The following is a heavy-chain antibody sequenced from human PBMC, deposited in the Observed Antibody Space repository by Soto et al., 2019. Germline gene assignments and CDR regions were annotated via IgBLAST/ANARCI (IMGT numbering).Heavy chain of an antibody. J-gene: IGHJ4*02. CDR2: ISWNSGSI. CDR3: AKDMELRYFDWLSTPFDY. D-gene: IGHD3-9*01. Sequence: EVQLVESGGGLVQPGRSLRLSCAASGFTFDDYAMHWVRQAPGKGLEWVSGISWNSGSIGYADSVKGRFTISRDNAKNSLYLQRNSLRAEDTALYYCAKDMELRYFDWLSTPFDYWGQGTLVTVSS. V-gene: IGHV3-9*01. CDR1: GFTFDDYA.